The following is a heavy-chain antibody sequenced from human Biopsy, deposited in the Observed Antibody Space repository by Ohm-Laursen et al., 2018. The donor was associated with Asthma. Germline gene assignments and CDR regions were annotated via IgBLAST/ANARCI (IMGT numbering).Heavy chain of an antibody. CDR1: GFTFSHYN. Sequence: SLRLSCAATGFTFSHYNMNWVRQAPGKGLEWVSSITDTSRYIKYADSVKGRFTISRDNAKNSLYLQMNSLRAVDTAVYYCARDGPELPTELDYWGQGTVVIVSA. V-gene: IGHV3-21*01. J-gene: IGHJ4*02. D-gene: IGHD1-14*01. CDR2: ITDTSRYI. CDR3: ARDGPELPTELDY.